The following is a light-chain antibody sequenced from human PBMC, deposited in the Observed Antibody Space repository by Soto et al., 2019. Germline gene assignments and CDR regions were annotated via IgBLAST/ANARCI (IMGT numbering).Light chain of an antibody. V-gene: IGLV1-40*01. CDR3: QSYDSSLSAVV. J-gene: IGLJ2*01. Sequence: QSVLTQPPSVSGAPGQRVTISCTGSSSNIGAGYDVHWYQHLPGTAPKLLIYGNTNRPSGVPDRFSGSKSGTSASLAITGLRAEDEADYYCQSYDSSLSAVVFGGGTKLTVL. CDR1: SSNIGAGYD. CDR2: GNT.